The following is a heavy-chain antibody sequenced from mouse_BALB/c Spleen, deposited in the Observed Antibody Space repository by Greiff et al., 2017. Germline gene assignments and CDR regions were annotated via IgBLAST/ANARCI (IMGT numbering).Heavy chain of an antibody. CDR3: ASERFDWYFDV. V-gene: IGHV3-2*02. CDR1: GYSITSDYA. J-gene: IGHJ1*01. CDR2: ISYSGST. Sequence: VQLQQSGPGLVKPSQSLSLTCTVTGYSITSDYAWNWIRQFPGNKLEWMGYISYSGSTSYNPSLKSRISITRDTSKNQFFLQLNSVTTEDTATYYCASERFDWYFDVWGAGTTVTVSS.